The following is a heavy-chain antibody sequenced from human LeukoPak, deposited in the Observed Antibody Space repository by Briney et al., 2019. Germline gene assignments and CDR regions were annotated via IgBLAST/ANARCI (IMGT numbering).Heavy chain of an antibody. CDR2: ISTSSSTI. D-gene: IGHD6-13*01. CDR3: ARAAANYYGMDV. V-gene: IGHV3-48*02. J-gene: IGHJ6*02. CDR1: GFTFSTYA. Sequence: PGGSLRHSCSASGFTFSTYAMNWVRQAPGMGLEWLSYISTSSSTIYYADSVKGRFTISRDNAKNSVYLQMNSLRDEDTAVYFCARAAANYYGMDVWGPGTAVTVSS.